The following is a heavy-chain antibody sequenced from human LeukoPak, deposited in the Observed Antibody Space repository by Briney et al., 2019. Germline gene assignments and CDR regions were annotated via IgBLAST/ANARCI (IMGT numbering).Heavy chain of an antibody. V-gene: IGHV1-24*01. D-gene: IGHD3-10*01. CDR1: GYTLTELS. CDR3: APAGPVHYYYGMDV. Sequence: GASVKVSCKVSGYTLTELSMHWVRQAPGKGLEWMGGFDPEDGETIYAQKFQGRVTMTEDTSTDTAYMELSSLRSEDTAVYYCAPAGPVHYYYGMDVWGKGTTVTVSS. J-gene: IGHJ6*04. CDR2: FDPEDGET.